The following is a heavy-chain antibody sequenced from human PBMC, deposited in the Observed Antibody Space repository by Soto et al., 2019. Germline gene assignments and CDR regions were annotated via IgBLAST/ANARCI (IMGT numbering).Heavy chain of an antibody. CDR3: AREGDILTGYYTPGIDY. J-gene: IGHJ4*02. Sequence: SLRLSCAASGFTFSSYWMSWVRQAPGKGLEWVANIKQDGSEKYYVDSVKGRFTISRDNAKNSLYLQMNSLRAEDTAVYYCAREGDILTGYYTPGIDYWGQGTLVTVSS. CDR1: GFTFSSYW. V-gene: IGHV3-7*01. D-gene: IGHD3-9*01. CDR2: IKQDGSEK.